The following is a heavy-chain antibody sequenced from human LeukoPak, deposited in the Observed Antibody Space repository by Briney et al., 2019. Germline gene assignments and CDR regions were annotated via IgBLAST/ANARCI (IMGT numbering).Heavy chain of an antibody. V-gene: IGHV3-30*18. J-gene: IGHJ4*02. Sequence: GGSLRLSCAASGFTFSSYGMHWVRQAPGKGLEWVAVISYDGSNKYYADSVKGRFTISRDNSKNTLYLQMNSLRAEDTAVYYCAKNSWQWLVPDYWGQGTLVTVSS. CDR2: ISYDGSNK. CDR1: GFTFSSYG. D-gene: IGHD6-19*01. CDR3: AKNSWQWLVPDY.